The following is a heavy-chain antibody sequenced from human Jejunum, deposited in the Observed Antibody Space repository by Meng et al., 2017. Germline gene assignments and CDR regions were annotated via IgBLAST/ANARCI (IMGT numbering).Heavy chain of an antibody. V-gene: IGHV1-2*06. CDR3: ARDTGYYDSSGYSLGY. Sequence: GQVVQSGAEVKKPGASVKVSCKASGYTFTDYYMHWVRQAPGQGLEWMGRINPNSGGTNYAQKFQGRVTMTRDTSISTAYMELSRLRSDDTAVYYCARDTGYYDSSGYSLGYWGQGTLVTVSS. J-gene: IGHJ4*02. CDR2: INPNSGGT. CDR1: GYTFTDYY. D-gene: IGHD3-22*01.